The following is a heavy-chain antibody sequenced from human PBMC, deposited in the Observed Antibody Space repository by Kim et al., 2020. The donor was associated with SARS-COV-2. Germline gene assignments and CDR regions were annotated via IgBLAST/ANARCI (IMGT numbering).Heavy chain of an antibody. V-gene: IGHV4-61*02. CDR1: GGSISSGSYY. J-gene: IGHJ6*02. Sequence: SETLSLTCTISGGSISSGSYYWSWIRQPAGKGLEWIGRIYTSGSTNYNPSLKSRVTISVDTSKNQFSLKLSSVTAADTAVYYCARERPSTYFIVGATWEYSYYGMDVWGQGTTVTVSS. CDR3: ARERPSTYFIVGATWEYSYYGMDV. CDR2: IYTSGST. D-gene: IGHD1-26*01.